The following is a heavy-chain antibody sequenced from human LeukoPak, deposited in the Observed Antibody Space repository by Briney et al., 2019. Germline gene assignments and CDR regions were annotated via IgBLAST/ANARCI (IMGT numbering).Heavy chain of an antibody. V-gene: IGHV1-18*01. CDR2: ISAYNGNA. J-gene: IGHJ5*02. Sequence: VASVKVSRKASGYTFTSYGISWVRQPPGQGLEWMGWISAYNGNANYAQKLQGRVTMTTDTSTSAAYMELRSLRSDDTAVYYCARRARSNWFEPWGQGTLVTVSS. CDR3: ARRARSNWFEP. CDR1: GYTFTSYG.